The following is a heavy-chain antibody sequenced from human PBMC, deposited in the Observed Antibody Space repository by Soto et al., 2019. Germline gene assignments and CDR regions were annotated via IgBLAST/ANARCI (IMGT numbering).Heavy chain of an antibody. Sequence: PGGSLRLSCAASGFTFSSYAMSWVRQAPGKGLEWVSAISGSVGSTYYADSVKGRFTISRDNSKNTLYLQMNSLRAEDTAVYYCAKKREEVIAILSCSMPLCLPGPFDPWGQGTLVTVSS. V-gene: IGHV3-23*01. CDR1: GFTFSSYA. CDR3: AKKREEVIAILSCSMPLCLPGPFDP. J-gene: IGHJ5*02. D-gene: IGHD2-21*01. CDR2: ISGSVGST.